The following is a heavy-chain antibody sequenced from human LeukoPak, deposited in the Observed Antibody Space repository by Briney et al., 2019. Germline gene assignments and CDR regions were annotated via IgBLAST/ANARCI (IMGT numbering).Heavy chain of an antibody. CDR3: AIVYYDSSGSPSWYFDL. CDR1: GYTVTNYD. Sequence: GASVKVSCKTSGYTVTNYDINWVRQATGQGLEWMGWMNPNSGNTGYTQKFQGRVTMTRDTSISTAYMELSSLRSEDTAVYYCAIVYYDSSGSPSWYFDLWGRGTLVTASS. D-gene: IGHD3-22*01. V-gene: IGHV1-8*01. J-gene: IGHJ2*01. CDR2: MNPNSGNT.